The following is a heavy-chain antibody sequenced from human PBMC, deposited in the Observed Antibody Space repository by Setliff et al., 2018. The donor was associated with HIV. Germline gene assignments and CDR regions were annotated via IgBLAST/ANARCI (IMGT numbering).Heavy chain of an antibody. V-gene: IGHV1-3*01. J-gene: IGHJ4*02. CDR1: GYTLTAYV. CDR2: ITAGNGNT. CDR3: ARGPGAFGGTSVQNFDY. D-gene: IGHD3-16*01. Sequence: ASVKVSCKASGYTLTAYVMHWVRQAPGQRLEWMGWITAGNGNTKYSQKFKGRFTFIRDTSASTAYMELSSLRSEDTAVYYCARGPGAFGGTSVQNFDYWGQGTLVPSPQ.